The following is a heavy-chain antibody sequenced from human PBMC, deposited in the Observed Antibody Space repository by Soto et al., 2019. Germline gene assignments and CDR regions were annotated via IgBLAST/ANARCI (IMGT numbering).Heavy chain of an antibody. D-gene: IGHD1-26*01. CDR3: AKDIFRGGSYTGYFDY. J-gene: IGHJ4*02. CDR2: ISWDGGTT. V-gene: IGHV3-43*01. Sequence: PGGSLRLSCAASGFTYDDYTMHWVRQAPGKGLEWVSLISWDGGTTYYADSVKGRFTISRDNSKNSLYLQMNSLRTEDTALYYCAKDIFRGGSYTGYFDYWGQGSLVTVSS. CDR1: GFTYDDYT.